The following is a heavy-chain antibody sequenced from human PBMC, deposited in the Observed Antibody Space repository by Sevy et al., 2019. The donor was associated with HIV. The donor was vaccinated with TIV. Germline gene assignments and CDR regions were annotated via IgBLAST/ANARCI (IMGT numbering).Heavy chain of an antibody. D-gene: IGHD3-16*01. CDR1: GFSFSDHR. CDR2: ISYDGRNTK. CDR3: ARDRGEVLSSAFDY. J-gene: IGHJ4*02. V-gene: IGHV3-30*03. Sequence: GGSLRLSCVGSGFSFSDHRMHWVRQAPGKGLEWMAVISYDGRNTKYKADSVKGGFTISRDNSKNTLYLQMNSLRAEDTAIYYCARDRGEVLSSAFDYWGQGTLVTVSS.